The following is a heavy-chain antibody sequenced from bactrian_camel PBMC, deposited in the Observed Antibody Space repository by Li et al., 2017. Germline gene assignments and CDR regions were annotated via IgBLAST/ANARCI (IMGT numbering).Heavy chain of an antibody. V-gene: IGHV3S33*01. CDR3: TARYEFGLGACRGVGGLGL. D-gene: IGHD1*01. CDR2: ADDRSGTT. Sequence: HVQLVESGGGLVQAGGSLTLSCAVSAYTIRPTCMAWFRQAPGKEREGVAYADDRSGTTYQIDSVKGRFTISRDNAKNTLYLQMNSLTPGDTAMYYCTARYEFGLGACRGVGGLGLWGQGTQVTVS. J-gene: IGHJ6*01. CDR1: AYTIRPTC.